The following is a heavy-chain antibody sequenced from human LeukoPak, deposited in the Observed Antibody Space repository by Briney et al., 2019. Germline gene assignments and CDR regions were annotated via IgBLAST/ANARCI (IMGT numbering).Heavy chain of an antibody. D-gene: IGHD2-2*02. V-gene: IGHV3-30*02. CDR3: AKENADKYCSSTSCYTPRDYYYYMDV. J-gene: IGHJ6*03. CDR2: IRYDGSNK. CDR1: GFTFSSYG. Sequence: GGSLRLSCAASGFTFSSYGMHWVRQAPGKGLEWVAFIRYDGSNKYYADSVKGRFTISRDNSKNTLYLQMNSLRAEDTAVYYCAKENADKYCSSTSCYTPRDYYYYMDVWGKGTTVTVSS.